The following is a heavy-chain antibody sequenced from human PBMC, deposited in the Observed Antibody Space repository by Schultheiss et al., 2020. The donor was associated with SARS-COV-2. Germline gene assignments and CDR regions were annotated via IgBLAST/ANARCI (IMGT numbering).Heavy chain of an antibody. D-gene: IGHD6-19*01. J-gene: IGHJ4*02. CDR3: AREGLWLGIDQ. CDR1: GGSISSYY. CDR2: IYYSGST. Sequence: SETLSLTCTVSGGSISSYYWSWIRQPPGKGLEWIGYIYYSGSTNYNPSLKSRVTISVDTSKNQFSLKLSSVTAADTALYYCAREGLWLGIDQWGQGALVTVSS. V-gene: IGHV4-59*01.